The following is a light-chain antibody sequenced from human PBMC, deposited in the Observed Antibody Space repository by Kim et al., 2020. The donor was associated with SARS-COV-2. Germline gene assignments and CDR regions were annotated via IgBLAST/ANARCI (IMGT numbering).Light chain of an antibody. CDR3: QQRSNRQVT. CDR2: DAA. J-gene: IGKJ4*01. V-gene: IGKV3-11*01. CDR1: QNVSRN. Sequence: LSPRGKTTPSSRTGQNVSRNIAWYHQKTGGQPRLLIIDAADRTADSAAGFSGGGSGTNLTLTISSLEPEDFAVYYYQQRSNRQVTFGEGTKVDIK.